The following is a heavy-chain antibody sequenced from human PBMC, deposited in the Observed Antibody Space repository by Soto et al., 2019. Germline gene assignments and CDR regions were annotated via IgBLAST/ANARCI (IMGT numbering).Heavy chain of an antibody. Sequence: SETMSLTCAVYTGSCSGYDWSWIRQSPEKGLEWIGEINHSGSTNYNPSFKSRVTISVDTSKNQFSLELRSVTAADTAVYYCERVPSGQLPPCTWFDPWSQGTRVTVSS. CDR2: INHSGST. CDR1: TGSCSGYD. CDR3: ERVPSGQLPPCTWFDP. V-gene: IGHV4-34*01. D-gene: IGHD2-2*01. J-gene: IGHJ5*02.